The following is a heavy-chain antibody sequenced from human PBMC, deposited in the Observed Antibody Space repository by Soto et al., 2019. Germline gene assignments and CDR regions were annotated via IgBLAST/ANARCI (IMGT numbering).Heavy chain of an antibody. CDR1: GDPMSGYY. V-gene: IGHV4-59*01. Sequence: PSETLSLTCTVSGDPMSGYYWSWIRQPPGKGLEWIGYIFYSGSTNYNPSLKSRVTVSVDTSKNQFSLKLRSVTAADTAMYYCARGGYSYGSNYYFDYWGQGTLVTVS. D-gene: IGHD5-18*01. CDR2: IFYSGST. CDR3: ARGGYSYGSNYYFDY. J-gene: IGHJ4*02.